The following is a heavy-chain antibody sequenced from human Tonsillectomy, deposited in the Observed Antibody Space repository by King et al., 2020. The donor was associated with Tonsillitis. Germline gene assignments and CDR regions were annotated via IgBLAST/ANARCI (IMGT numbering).Heavy chain of an antibody. J-gene: IGHJ3*02. CDR3: ARDAYHRPRIWAQLTGTNSAFDI. CDR2: INPNSGGT. CDR1: GYTFTGYY. D-gene: IGHD2-8*01. V-gene: IGHV1-2*02. Sequence: QLVQSGAEVKKPGASVKVSCKASGYTFTGYYMHWVRQAPGQGLEWMGWINPNSGGTNYAQKFQGRVTMTRDTSISTAYMELSRLRSDDTAVYYCARDAYHRPRIWAQLTGTNSAFDIWGQGTMVTVSS.